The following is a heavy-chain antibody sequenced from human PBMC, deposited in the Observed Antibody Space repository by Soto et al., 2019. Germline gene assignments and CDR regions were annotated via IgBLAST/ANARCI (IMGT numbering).Heavy chain of an antibody. Sequence: ASVKVSCKASGYTFTSYGISWVRQAAGQGLEWMGWISAYNGNTNYAQKLQGRVTMTTDTSTSTAYMELRSLRSDDTAVYYCARVVEQQLVDYYYYGMDVWGQGTTVTVSS. J-gene: IGHJ6*02. D-gene: IGHD6-13*01. CDR3: ARVVEQQLVDYYYYGMDV. V-gene: IGHV1-18*04. CDR2: ISAYNGNT. CDR1: GYTFTSYG.